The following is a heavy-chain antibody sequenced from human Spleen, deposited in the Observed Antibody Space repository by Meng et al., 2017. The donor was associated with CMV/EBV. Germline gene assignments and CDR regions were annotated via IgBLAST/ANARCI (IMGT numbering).Heavy chain of an antibody. CDR3: ARETDDFWSGYSYYYYYGMDV. V-gene: IGHV3-11*01. J-gene: IGHJ6*02. CDR1: GFTFSDYY. D-gene: IGHD3-3*01. CDR2: ISSSGSTI. Sequence: GESLKISCAASGFTFSDYYMSWIRQAPGKGLEWVSYISSSGSTIYYADSVKGRFTISRDNAKNSLYLQMNSLRAEDTAVYYCARETDDFWSGYSYYYYYGMDVWGQGTTVTVSS.